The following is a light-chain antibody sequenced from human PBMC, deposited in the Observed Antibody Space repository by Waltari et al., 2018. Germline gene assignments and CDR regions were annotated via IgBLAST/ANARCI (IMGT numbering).Light chain of an antibody. CDR1: NNHVGYEG. CDR2: RNN. V-gene: IGLV10-54*04. Sequence: QAGLTQPPSVSKRLRQAATLTSTANNNHVGYEGATWLQQHQGHPPKLLFYRNNNRPSGISERFSSSRSGSTASLTITGLQTEDEADYYCSAWDRSLSAWVFGGGTKLTVL. J-gene: IGLJ3*02. CDR3: SAWDRSLSAWV.